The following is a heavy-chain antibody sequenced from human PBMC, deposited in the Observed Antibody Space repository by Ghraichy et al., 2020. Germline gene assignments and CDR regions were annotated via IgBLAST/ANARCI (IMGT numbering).Heavy chain of an antibody. CDR2: IKQDGSEK. CDR1: GFTFSSYW. Sequence: SCAASGFTFSSYWMSWVRQAPGKGLEWVANIKQDGSEKYYVDSVKGRFTISRDNAKNSLYLQMNSLRAEDTAVYYCARGIADGYFDYWGQGTLVTVSS. CDR3: ARGIADGYFDY. J-gene: IGHJ4*02. V-gene: IGHV3-7*03. D-gene: IGHD2-15*01.